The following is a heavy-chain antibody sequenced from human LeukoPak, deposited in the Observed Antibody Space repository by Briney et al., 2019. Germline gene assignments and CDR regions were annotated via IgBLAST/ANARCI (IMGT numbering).Heavy chain of an antibody. D-gene: IGHD3-22*01. Sequence: SETLSLTCAVYGGSFSGYYWTWIRQAPGKGLEWIGEINPSGRISYNPSLKSRLTISVDASKNQFSLNLRSLTAADTAVYYCARVRQEVSMIVVVMTAVSYYLDVWVKGTTVTVS. J-gene: IGHJ6*03. CDR2: INPSGRI. V-gene: IGHV4-34*01. CDR1: GGSFSGYY. CDR3: ARVRQEVSMIVVVMTAVSYYLDV.